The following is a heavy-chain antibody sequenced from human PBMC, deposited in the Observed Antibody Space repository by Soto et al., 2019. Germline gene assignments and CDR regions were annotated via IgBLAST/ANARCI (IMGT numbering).Heavy chain of an antibody. CDR1: GFTFTSYS. CDR3: AKKVASRPTGGFDI. V-gene: IGHV3-23*01. CDR2: ISGNGGLT. J-gene: IGHJ3*02. D-gene: IGHD2-15*01. Sequence: GGSLRLSCAASGFTFTSYSMTWVRQAPGKGLEWVSVISGNGGLTYYADSVKGRFTISRDNSKNTLYLEMSSLRADDTALYYCAKKVASRPTGGFDIWGQGTGVTVSS.